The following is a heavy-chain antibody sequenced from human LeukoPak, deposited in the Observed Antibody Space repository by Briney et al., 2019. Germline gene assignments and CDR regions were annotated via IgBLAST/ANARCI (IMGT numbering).Heavy chain of an antibody. CDR3: AILRRDYYGSGSRRTYYYYYMDV. J-gene: IGHJ6*03. CDR2: INWNGGST. D-gene: IGHD3-10*01. CDR1: GFTFDDYG. V-gene: IGHV3-20*04. Sequence: PGGSLRLSCAASGFTFDDYGMSWVRQAPGKGLEWVSGINWNGGSTGYADSVKGRFTISRDNAKNSLYLQMNSLRAEDTAVYYCAILRRDYYGSGSRRTYYYYYMDVWGKGTTVTVSS.